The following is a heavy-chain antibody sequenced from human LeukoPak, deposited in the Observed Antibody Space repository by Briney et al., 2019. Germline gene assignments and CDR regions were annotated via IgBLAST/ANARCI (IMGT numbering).Heavy chain of an antibody. D-gene: IGHD4-17*01. J-gene: IGHJ4*02. CDR2: IYYSGST. Sequence: SETLSLTCTVSGGSIRSYYWSWIRQPPRKGLEWIGYIYYSGSTNYNPSLKSRVTISVSTSKNHFSLKLSYVSAADTAVYYCARGHDYGEYGNWGQGTLVTVSS. CDR1: GGSIRSYY. V-gene: IGHV4-59*01. CDR3: ARGHDYGEYGN.